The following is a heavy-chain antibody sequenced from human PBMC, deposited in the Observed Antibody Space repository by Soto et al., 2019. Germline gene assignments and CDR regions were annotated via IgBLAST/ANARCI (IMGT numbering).Heavy chain of an antibody. Sequence: SETLSLTCAVSGYSISSGYYWGWIRQPPGKGLEWIGTIYESGSIFQNPSLKSRVTISVDTSKKHFSLKLRSVTAADTAVYYCAVGYCESSTCSREYIQQWGQGTLVTVSS. CDR3: AVGYCESSTCSREYIQQ. CDR2: IYESGSI. CDR1: GYSISSGYY. J-gene: IGHJ1*01. V-gene: IGHV4-38-2*01. D-gene: IGHD2-2*01.